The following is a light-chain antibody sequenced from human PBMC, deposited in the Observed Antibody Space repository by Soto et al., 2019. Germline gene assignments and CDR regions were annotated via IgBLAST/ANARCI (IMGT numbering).Light chain of an antibody. V-gene: IGLV1-40*01. J-gene: IGLJ1*01. CDR2: ANS. Sequence: QSALTQPPSVSGAPGQRVTISCTGSSSNIGAGYDVHWYQQLPGRAPKLLIYANSNRPSGAPDRFSGSRAGTSASLAITGLRAEDEFVYSCQSYDSNLWGFYVSGTGTKVTVL. CDR3: QSYDSNLWGFYV. CDR1: SSNIGAGYD.